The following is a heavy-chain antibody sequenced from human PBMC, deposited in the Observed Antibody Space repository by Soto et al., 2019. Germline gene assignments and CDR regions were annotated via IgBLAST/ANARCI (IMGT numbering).Heavy chain of an antibody. CDR1: GFTFSSYG. D-gene: IGHD4-17*01. CDR2: ISYDGSNK. CDR3: AKDSLYYGDYAFYGMDV. Sequence: GGSLRLSCAASGFTFSSYGMHWVRQAPGKGLEWVAVISYDGSNKYYADSVKGRFTISRDNSKNTLYLQMNSLRAEDTAVYYCAKDSLYYGDYAFYGMDVWGQGTTVTVSS. V-gene: IGHV3-30*18. J-gene: IGHJ6*02.